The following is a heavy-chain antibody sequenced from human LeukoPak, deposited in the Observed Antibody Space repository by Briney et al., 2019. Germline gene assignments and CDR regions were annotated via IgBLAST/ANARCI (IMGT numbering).Heavy chain of an antibody. Sequence: GGSLRLSCAASGFTFTNYVMHWVRQAPGKGLEWVAAISYDGSNKYYADSVKGRFTISRDNSKNTLYLQMNSLGIEDTAIYSCARDPTMVRGTMDVWAKGTTVTVSS. D-gene: IGHD3-10*01. CDR2: ISYDGSNK. CDR3: ARDPTMVRGTMDV. CDR1: GFTFTNYV. V-gene: IGHV3-30*04. J-gene: IGHJ6*03.